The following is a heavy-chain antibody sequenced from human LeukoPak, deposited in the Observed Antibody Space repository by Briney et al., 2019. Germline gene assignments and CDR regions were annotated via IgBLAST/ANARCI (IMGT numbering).Heavy chain of an antibody. D-gene: IGHD1-14*01. CDR3: ARGPQPGLDY. Sequence: RGSLRLSCAASGFTFSSYSMNWVRQAPGKGLEWVSSISSSSSYIYYADSVKGRFTISRDNAKNSLYLQMNSLRAEDTAVYYCARGPQPGLDYWGQGTLVTVSS. CDR1: GFTFSSYS. V-gene: IGHV3-21*01. J-gene: IGHJ4*02. CDR2: ISSSSSYI.